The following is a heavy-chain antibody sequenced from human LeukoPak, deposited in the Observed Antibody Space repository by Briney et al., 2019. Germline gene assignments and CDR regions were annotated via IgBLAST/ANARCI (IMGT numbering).Heavy chain of an antibody. Sequence: ASVKVSCKASGYTFTSYGTSWVRQAPGQGLEWMGWIGAYNGNTNYAQKLQGRVTMTTDTSTSTAYMELRSLRSDDTAVYYCARESRQDSSGYYGGWFDPWGQGTLVTVSS. D-gene: IGHD3-22*01. CDR3: ARESRQDSSGYYGGWFDP. CDR1: GYTFTSYG. CDR2: IGAYNGNT. V-gene: IGHV1-18*01. J-gene: IGHJ5*02.